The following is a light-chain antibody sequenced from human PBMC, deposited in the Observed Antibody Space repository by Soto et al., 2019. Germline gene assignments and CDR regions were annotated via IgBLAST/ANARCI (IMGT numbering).Light chain of an antibody. V-gene: IGLV2-14*01. Sequence: QSVLTQPASVSGSPGQSITISCTGTSSDVGDYNYVSWYQQHPGKAPKLIVYEVSHRLSGVSDRFSGSKSGHTASLTISGLQDDDEADYYCSSSITHKIVVFGGGTKLTVL. CDR2: EVS. J-gene: IGLJ2*01. CDR1: SSDVGDYNY. CDR3: SSSITHKIVV.